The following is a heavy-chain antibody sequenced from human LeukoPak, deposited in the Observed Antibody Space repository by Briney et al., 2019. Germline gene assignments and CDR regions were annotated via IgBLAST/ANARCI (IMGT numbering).Heavy chain of an antibody. V-gene: IGHV3-21*01. D-gene: IGHD6-13*01. CDR2: ITSSNDI. CDR3: AAYSSDY. Sequence: GGSLRLSCSASGFTFSSYSMNWVRQAPGKGLEWVSSITSSNDIYYADSVKGRFIISRDNAKNSLYLQMKSLRAEDTAVYYCAAYSSDYWGQGTLVTVSS. J-gene: IGHJ4*02. CDR1: GFTFSSYS.